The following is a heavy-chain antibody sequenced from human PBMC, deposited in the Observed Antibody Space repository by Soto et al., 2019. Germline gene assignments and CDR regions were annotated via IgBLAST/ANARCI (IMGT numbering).Heavy chain of an antibody. CDR3: AKVVGMTTVTFDSYYFDY. Sequence: EVQLLESGGGLVQPGGSPRLSCEASGFTFYNYALSWVRQAPGKGLEWVSVVSGGGSTTFYADSVRGRFTISRDNSKNTVYLQMDSLRAEDTAVYYCAKVVGMTTVTFDSYYFDYWGQGNLVTVSS. CDR2: VSGGGSTT. J-gene: IGHJ4*02. CDR1: GFTFYNYA. D-gene: IGHD4-17*01. V-gene: IGHV3-23*01.